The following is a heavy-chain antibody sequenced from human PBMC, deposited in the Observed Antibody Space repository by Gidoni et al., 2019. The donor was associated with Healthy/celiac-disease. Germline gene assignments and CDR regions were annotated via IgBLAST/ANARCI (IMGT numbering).Heavy chain of an antibody. CDR3: ARSGVVVVPAALNWFDP. V-gene: IGHV4-31*03. CDR2: IYYSGST. J-gene: IGHJ5*02. D-gene: IGHD2-2*01. Sequence: QVQLQESGPGLVKPSQTLSLTCTVSGGSLSRGGYYWSWIRQHPGKGLEWIGYIYYSGSTYYNPSPKSRVTISVDTSKNQFSLKLSSVTAADTAVYYCARSGVVVVPAALNWFDPWGQGTLVTVSS. CDR1: GGSLSRGGYY.